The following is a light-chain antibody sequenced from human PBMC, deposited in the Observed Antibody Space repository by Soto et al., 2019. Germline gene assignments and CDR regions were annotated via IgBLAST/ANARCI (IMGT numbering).Light chain of an antibody. V-gene: IGKV3-11*01. Sequence: EIVLTQSPATLSLSPGERATLSCRASQSVSSYLAWYQQKPGQAPRLLIYDASNRATGIPARFSGSGSGTDFTLTISSLEPDDFAVYYCQQHSDWPYTFGGGTKVQIK. CDR2: DAS. CDR1: QSVSSY. CDR3: QQHSDWPYT. J-gene: IGKJ4*01.